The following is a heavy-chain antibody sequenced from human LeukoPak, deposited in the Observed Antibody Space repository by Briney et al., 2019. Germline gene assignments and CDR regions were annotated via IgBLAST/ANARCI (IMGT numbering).Heavy chain of an antibody. CDR2: ISAYNGNT. CDR3: AREYSWDIVVVPAAINAFDI. CDR1: GYTFTSYG. J-gene: IGHJ3*02. V-gene: IGHV1-18*01. D-gene: IGHD2-2*02. Sequence: GASVKVSCKASGYTFTSYGISWMRQAPGQGLEWMGWISAYNGNTNYAQKLQGRVTMTTDTSTSTACMELRSLRSDDTAVYYCAREYSWDIVVVPAAINAFDIWGQGTMVTVSS.